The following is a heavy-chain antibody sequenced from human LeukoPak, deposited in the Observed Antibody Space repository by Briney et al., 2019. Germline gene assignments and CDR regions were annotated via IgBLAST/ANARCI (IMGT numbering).Heavy chain of an antibody. CDR3: ARGNKDYGDYARGLSDY. J-gene: IGHJ4*02. D-gene: IGHD4-17*01. CDR2: MNPNSGNT. CDR1: GYTFTSYA. V-gene: IGHV1-8*02. Sequence: ASVKVSCKASGYTFTSYAMHWVRQAPGQRLEWMGWMNPNSGNTGYAQKFQGRVTMTRNTSITTAYMELSSLRSEDTAVYYCARGNKDYGDYARGLSDYWGQGTLVTVSS.